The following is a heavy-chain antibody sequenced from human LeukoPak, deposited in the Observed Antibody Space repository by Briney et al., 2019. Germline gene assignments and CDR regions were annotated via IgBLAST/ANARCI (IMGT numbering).Heavy chain of an antibody. J-gene: IGHJ4*02. Sequence: GASVKVSCKASGYTFTGYYMHWVRQAPGQGLEWMGWINPNSGGTNYAQKFQGRVTMTRDTSISTAYMELSRLRSDDTAVYYCARDRYYYDSSGYDPYFDYWGQGTLVTVSS. CDR1: GYTFTGYY. CDR3: ARDRYYYDSSGYDPYFDY. V-gene: IGHV1-2*02. CDR2: INPNSGGT. D-gene: IGHD3-22*01.